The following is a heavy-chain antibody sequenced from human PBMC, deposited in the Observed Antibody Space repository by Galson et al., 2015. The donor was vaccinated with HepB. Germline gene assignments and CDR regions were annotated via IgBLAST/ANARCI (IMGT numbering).Heavy chain of an antibody. CDR3: ARDRGSSSPEGY. J-gene: IGHJ4*02. V-gene: IGHV3-48*01. Sequence: SLRLSCAASGFTFSSYSMNWVRQAPGKGLEWVSYISSSSSAIYYADSVKGRFTISRDNAKNTLYLQMNSLRAEDTAVYYCARDRGSSSPEGYWGQGTLVTVSS. CDR1: GFTFSSYS. D-gene: IGHD6-6*01. CDR2: ISSSSSAI.